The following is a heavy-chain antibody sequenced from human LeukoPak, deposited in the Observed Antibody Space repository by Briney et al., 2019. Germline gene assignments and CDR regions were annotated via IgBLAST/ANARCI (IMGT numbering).Heavy chain of an antibody. Sequence: GESLQISCRGSGYSFTSYWIGWVRQMPGKGLEWMGIIYPGDSDTRYSPSFQGQVTISADKSISTAYLQWSSLKASDTAMYYCARRGGTYYYDSSGYYFDYWGQGTLVTVSS. V-gene: IGHV5-51*01. D-gene: IGHD3-22*01. CDR3: ARRGGTYYYDSSGYYFDY. CDR1: GYSFTSYW. J-gene: IGHJ4*02. CDR2: IYPGDSDT.